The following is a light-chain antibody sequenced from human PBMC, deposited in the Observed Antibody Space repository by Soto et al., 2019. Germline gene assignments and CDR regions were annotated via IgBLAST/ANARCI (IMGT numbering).Light chain of an antibody. CDR3: QQSYSTPLGYT. J-gene: IGKJ2*01. CDR2: AAS. V-gene: IGKV1-39*01. Sequence: DIQMTQSPASLSSSVGDRVTLTCRASQSVSSYLNWYQQQPGKAPKLLIYAASSLQSGGPSRFSGSGSGTDFTLTISSLQPEDFATSDCQQSYSTPLGYTFGQGTKLEIK. CDR1: QSVSSY.